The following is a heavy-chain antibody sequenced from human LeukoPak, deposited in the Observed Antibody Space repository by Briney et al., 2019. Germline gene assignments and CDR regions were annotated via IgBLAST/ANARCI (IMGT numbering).Heavy chain of an antibody. CDR1: DGSISNYF. J-gene: IGHJ4*02. Sequence: SETLSHTCTVPDGSISNYFWSWIRQPPGKGLEWIGYIYYTGMTNSNPSLKSRVTISMDTSKNQFSLNLRPVTAADTAIYYCARHGRMVIMSKFSTGIDQWGQGTLVTVSS. CDR3: ARHGRMVIMSKFSTGIDQ. CDR2: IYYTGMT. D-gene: IGHD2-8*01. V-gene: IGHV4-59*08.